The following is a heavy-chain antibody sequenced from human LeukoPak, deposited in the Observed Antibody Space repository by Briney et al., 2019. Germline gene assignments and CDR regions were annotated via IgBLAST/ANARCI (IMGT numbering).Heavy chain of an antibody. D-gene: IGHD6-19*01. CDR3: ARGLGSSRRKYSSGWSPAEYFQH. CDR2: IYYSGST. J-gene: IGHJ1*01. CDR1: GGSISSGGYY. V-gene: IGHV4-31*03. Sequence: NTSETLSLTCTVSGGSISSGGYYWSWIRQHPGKGLEWIGYIYYSGSTYYNPSLKSRVTISVDTSKNQFSLKLSSVTAADTAVYYCARGLGSSRRKYSSGWSPAEYFQHWGQGTLVTVSS.